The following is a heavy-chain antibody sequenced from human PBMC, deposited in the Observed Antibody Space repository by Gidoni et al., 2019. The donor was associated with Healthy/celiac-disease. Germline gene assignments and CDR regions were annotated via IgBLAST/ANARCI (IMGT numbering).Heavy chain of an antibody. CDR3: ARGLEYSSFPREGDYYYYGMDV. CDR1: GFTVSSNY. V-gene: IGHV3-53*01. Sequence: EVQLVESGGGLIQPGGSLRLSCAASGFTVSSNYMSWVRPAPGKGLAWVSVIYSGGSTYYADSVKGRFTISRDNSKNTLYLQMNSLRAEDTAVYYCARGLEYSSFPREGDYYYYGMDVWGQGTTVTVSS. D-gene: IGHD6-6*01. CDR2: IYSGGST. J-gene: IGHJ6*02.